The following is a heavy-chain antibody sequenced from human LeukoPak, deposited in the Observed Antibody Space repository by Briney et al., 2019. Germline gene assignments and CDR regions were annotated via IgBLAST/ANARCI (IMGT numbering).Heavy chain of an antibody. CDR1: GYTFASYA. J-gene: IGHJ4*02. D-gene: IGHD2-21*02. CDR2: INPNSGGT. Sequence: ASVKVSCKASGYTFASYAMHWVRQAPGQGLEWMGWINPNSGGTDYARKFQGRVTMTRDTSISTAYMELSRLRSDDMAVYYCARGIWSTTLTAYYLDYWGQGTLVTVSS. V-gene: IGHV1-2*02. CDR3: ARGIWSTTLTAYYLDY.